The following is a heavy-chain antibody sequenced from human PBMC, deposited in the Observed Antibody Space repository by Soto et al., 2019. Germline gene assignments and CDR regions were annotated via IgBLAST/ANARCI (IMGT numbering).Heavy chain of an antibody. CDR2: IKQDGSEK. J-gene: IGHJ6*02. V-gene: IGHV3-7*01. CDR3: ARGAGYSYGRRYYYCGMDV. Sequence: LRLSCAASGFTFSSYWMSWVRQAPGKGLEWVANIKQDGSEKYYVDSVKGRFTISRDNAKNSLYLQMNSLRAEDTAVYYCARGAGYSYGRRYYYCGMDVWGQGTTVTVSS. CDR1: GFTFSSYW. D-gene: IGHD5-18*01.